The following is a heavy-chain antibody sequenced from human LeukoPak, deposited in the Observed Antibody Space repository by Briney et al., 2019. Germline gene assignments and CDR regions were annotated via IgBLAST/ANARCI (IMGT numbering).Heavy chain of an antibody. D-gene: IGHD2-21*01. J-gene: IGHJ4*02. V-gene: IGHV3-33*01. CDR3: ARGYCGGTACDLDY. CDR1: GFIFDTYG. Sequence: SGGSLRLSCAASGFIFDTYGMHWVRQAPGKGLEWVAVIWYDGGKKYYADSVKGRFTISRDNSKNTLYLQMNSLRAEDTAVYYCARGYCGGTACDLDYWGRGTAVTVSS. CDR2: IWYDGGKK.